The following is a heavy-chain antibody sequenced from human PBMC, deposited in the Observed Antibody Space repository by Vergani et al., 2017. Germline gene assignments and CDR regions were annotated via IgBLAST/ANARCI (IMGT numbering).Heavy chain of an antibody. CDR1: GFTVSSNY. CDR2: IYSGGST. D-gene: IGHD4-11*01. Sequence: EVQLVESGGGLVQPGGSLRLSCAASGFTVSSNYMSWVRQAPGKGLEWVSVIYSGGSTYSADSVKGRFTISRHNSKNTLYLQMNSLRAEDTAVYYCSRPTVTTSGYFDYWGQGTLVTVSS. CDR3: SRPTVTTSGYFDY. J-gene: IGHJ4*02. V-gene: IGHV3-53*04.